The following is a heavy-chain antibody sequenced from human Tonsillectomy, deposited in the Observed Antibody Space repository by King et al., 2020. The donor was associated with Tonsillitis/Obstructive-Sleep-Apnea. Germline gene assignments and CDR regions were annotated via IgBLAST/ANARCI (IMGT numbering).Heavy chain of an antibody. Sequence: VQLVESGGGLVQPGGSLRLSCAASGFTFSDYWMCWVRQAPGKGLEWVANIKQDGGKKEYVDSVKGRFSISSDNAKNSVYLQMNSLRAEDGAVYYCAREGEGGFDYWGQGTLVTVSS. V-gene: IGHV3-7*04. CDR2: IKQDGGKK. D-gene: IGHD3-16*01. J-gene: IGHJ4*02. CDR1: GFTFSDYW. CDR3: AREGEGGFDY.